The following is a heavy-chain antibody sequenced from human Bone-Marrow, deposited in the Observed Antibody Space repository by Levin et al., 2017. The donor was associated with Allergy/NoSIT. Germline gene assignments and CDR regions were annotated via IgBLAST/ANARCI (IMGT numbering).Heavy chain of an antibody. CDR2: IYHSGNT. CDR1: GGSISSGAYS. V-gene: IGHV4-30-2*01. J-gene: IGHJ4*02. CDR3: ARGAPWKMGYYFDY. Sequence: SQTLSLTCAVSGGSISSGAYSWSWIRQPPGKGLEWIGYIYHSGNTFYNPSLRSRVSLSVDTSKNQFSLRLNSVAAADTAVYFCARGAPWKMGYYFDYWGQGSLVTVSS. D-gene: IGHD5-24*01.